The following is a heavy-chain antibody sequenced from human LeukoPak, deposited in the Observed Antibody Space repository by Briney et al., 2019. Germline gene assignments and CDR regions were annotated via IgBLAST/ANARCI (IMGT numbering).Heavy chain of an antibody. CDR2: IYYSGST. CDR3: ARGSKYYDILG. CDR1: GGSISSGGYY. Sequence: SQTLSLTCTVSGGSISSGGYYWSWIRQHPGKGLEWIGYIYYSGSTNYNPSLKSRVTISVEKSKNQFSLNLTSVTAADTAVYYCARGSKYYDILGWGQGTLVTVSS. V-gene: IGHV4-31*03. J-gene: IGHJ4*02. D-gene: IGHD3-9*01.